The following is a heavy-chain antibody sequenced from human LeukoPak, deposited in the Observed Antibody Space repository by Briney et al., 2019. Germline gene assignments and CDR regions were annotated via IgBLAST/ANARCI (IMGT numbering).Heavy chain of an antibody. Sequence: ASVKVSCKASGYTFTSYAMHWVRQAPGQRLEWMGWINAGNGNTKYSQKFQGRVTITRDTSASTAYMELSSLRSEDTAVYYCARDQGMDDYVCGSYRYRRNWFDPWGREPWSPSPQ. V-gene: IGHV1-3*01. CDR2: INAGNGNT. J-gene: IGHJ5*02. CDR3: ARDQGMDDYVCGSYRYRRNWFDP. D-gene: IGHD3-16*02. CDR1: GYTFTSYA.